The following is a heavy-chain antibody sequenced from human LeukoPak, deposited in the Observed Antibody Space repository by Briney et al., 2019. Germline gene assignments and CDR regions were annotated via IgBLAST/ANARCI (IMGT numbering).Heavy chain of an antibody. CDR2: TKNKANSYTT. J-gene: IGHJ4*02. CDR1: GFTFSDHY. CDR3: ARSKGGNSYGRFDY. D-gene: IGHD5-18*01. Sequence: GGALRLSCAASGFTFSDHYMDWVRQGPGKGLEWVGRTKNKANSYTTEYAASVKGRFTISRDDSKNSLYLLMNSLTTEDTAVYYCARSKGGNSYGRFDYWAREPWSPSPQ. V-gene: IGHV3-72*01.